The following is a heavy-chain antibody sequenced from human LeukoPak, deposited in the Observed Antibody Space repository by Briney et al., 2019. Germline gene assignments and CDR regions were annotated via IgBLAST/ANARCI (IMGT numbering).Heavy chain of an antibody. CDR1: GGSFSGYY. Sequence: PSETLSLTCAVYGGSFSGYYWSWIRQPPGKGLEWIGEINHSGSTNYNPSLKSRVTISVDTSKNQFSLKLSSVTAADTAVYYCAGITMIVPARSRRHAFDIWGQGTMVTVSS. CDR2: INHSGST. D-gene: IGHD3-22*01. V-gene: IGHV4-34*01. J-gene: IGHJ3*02. CDR3: AGITMIVPARSRRHAFDI.